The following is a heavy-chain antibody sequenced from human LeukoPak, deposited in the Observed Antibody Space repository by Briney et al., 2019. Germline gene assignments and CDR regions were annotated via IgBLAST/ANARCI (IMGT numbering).Heavy chain of an antibody. D-gene: IGHD3-10*01. CDR3: ARFYGSGSYLTESSDY. V-gene: IGHV4-39*01. CDR1: GGSISSNSYY. CDR2: IYYSGST. J-gene: IGHJ4*02. Sequence: SETLSLTCAVSGGSISSNSYYWGWIRQPPGKGLEWIGSIYYSGSTYYNPSLKSRVTISVDTSKNQFSLKLSSVTAADTAVYYCARFYGSGSYLTESSDYWGQGTLVTVSS.